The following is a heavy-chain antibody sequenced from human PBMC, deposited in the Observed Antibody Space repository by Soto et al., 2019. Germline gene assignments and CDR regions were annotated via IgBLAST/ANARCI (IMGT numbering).Heavy chain of an antibody. CDR3: VTRSRGLQSSPPRLDS. D-gene: IGHD4-4*01. Sequence: EVQLLESGGGLVQPGGSLRLSCAASGLTFSGYGMSWVRQPPGTGLEWVSAISGSGSTTYYADSVKGRFTISRDDSKNILFLQMNSLRAEDTAVYYCVTRSRGLQSSPPRLDSWGQGTLVTVSS. J-gene: IGHJ4*02. CDR2: ISGSGSTT. CDR1: GLTFSGYG. V-gene: IGHV3-23*01.